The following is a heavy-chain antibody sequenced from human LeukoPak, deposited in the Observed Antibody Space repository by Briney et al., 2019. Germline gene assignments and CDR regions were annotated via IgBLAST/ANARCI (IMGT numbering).Heavy chain of an antibody. CDR2: MNPNSGNT. Sequence: ASVKVSCKASGYTFASFDINWVRQATGQGLEWMGWMNPNSGNTGYAQKFQGRVTMARNTSISTGYMELSSLRSEDTAVYYCATPYRPYYYDSSGYYCNAFDIWGQGTMVTVSS. V-gene: IGHV1-8*01. J-gene: IGHJ3*02. CDR3: ATPYRPYYYDSSGYYCNAFDI. D-gene: IGHD3-22*01. CDR1: GYTFASFD.